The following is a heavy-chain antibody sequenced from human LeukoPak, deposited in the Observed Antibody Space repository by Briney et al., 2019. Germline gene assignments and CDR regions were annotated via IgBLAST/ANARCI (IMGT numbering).Heavy chain of an antibody. J-gene: IGHJ4*02. D-gene: IGHD3-10*01. CDR2: INPNSGGT. CDR1: GYTFTGYY. Sequence: ASVKVSCKASGYTFTGYYMHWVRQAPGQGLEWMGWINPNSGGTNYAQKFQGRVTMTTDTSIRTAYMDLTRLTSDDTAVYYCARANPYDNKGYSPELRYWGQGTLVTASS. CDR3: ARANPYDNKGYSPELRY. V-gene: IGHV1-2*02.